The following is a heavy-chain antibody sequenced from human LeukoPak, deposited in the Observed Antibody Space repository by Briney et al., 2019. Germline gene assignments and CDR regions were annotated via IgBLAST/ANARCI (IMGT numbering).Heavy chain of an antibody. V-gene: IGHV3-7*03. CDR1: GFTFSSYW. CDR2: IKQGGSEK. J-gene: IGHJ6*02. CDR3: ARARRPYYYYGMDV. Sequence: GGSLRLSCAASGFTFSSYWMSWVRQAPGKGLEWVANIKQGGSEKYYVDSVKGRFTISRDNAKNSLYLQMNSLRAEDTAVYYCARARRPYYYYGMDVWGQGTTVTVSS.